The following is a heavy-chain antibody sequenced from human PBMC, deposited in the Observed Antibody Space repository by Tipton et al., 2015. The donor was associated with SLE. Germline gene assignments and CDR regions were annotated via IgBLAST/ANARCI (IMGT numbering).Heavy chain of an antibody. V-gene: IGHV4-38-2*01. Sequence: LRLSCAASGFTFSSYAMSWVRQAPGKGLEWVGSIHHSGKTYYNPSLKSRVTMSVDTSKNHLSLNLSSVTAADTAVYYCARHVEDSSGWFRLDYWGQGTLVTVFS. CDR3: ARHVEDSSGWFRLDY. J-gene: IGHJ4*02. D-gene: IGHD6-19*01. CDR2: IHHSGKT. CDR1: GFTFSSYA.